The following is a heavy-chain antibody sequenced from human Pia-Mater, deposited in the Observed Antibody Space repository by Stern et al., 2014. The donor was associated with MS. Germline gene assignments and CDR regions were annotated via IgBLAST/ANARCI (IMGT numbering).Heavy chain of an antibody. CDR2: IGPTSGAT. J-gene: IGHJ4*02. CDR1: GHTLTGHY. Sequence: HVQLPQSGADPRNPGPSAKASRKASGHTLTGHYLHRLRQPPPQGLEWMGRIGPTSGATNFAQKFQGRVTLTRDTSISTAYMELSSLTSDDTAVYYCARQYSSYPDYWGQGTLVTVSS. D-gene: IGHD4-11*01. CDR3: ARQYSSYPDY. V-gene: IGHV1-2*06.